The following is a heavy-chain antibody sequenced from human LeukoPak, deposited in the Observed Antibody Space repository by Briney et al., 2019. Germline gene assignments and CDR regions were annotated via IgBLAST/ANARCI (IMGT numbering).Heavy chain of an antibody. CDR1: GGTFSSYA. V-gene: IGHV1-69*13. Sequence: SVKVSCKASGGTFSSYAISWVRQAPGQGLEWMGGIIPIFGTANYAQKFQGRVTITADESTSTAYMELSSLRSEDTAVYYCARTRIAVALNWYFDLWGRGTLVTVSS. CDR3: ARTRIAVALNWYFDL. J-gene: IGHJ2*01. CDR2: IIPIFGTA. D-gene: IGHD6-19*01.